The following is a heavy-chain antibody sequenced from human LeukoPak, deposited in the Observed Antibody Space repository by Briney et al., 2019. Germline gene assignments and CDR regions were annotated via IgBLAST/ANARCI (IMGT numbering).Heavy chain of an antibody. CDR2: ISSNAAYI. CDR3: ARPQDGYSSQNDY. D-gene: IGHD6-13*01. V-gene: IGHV3-23*01. J-gene: IGHJ4*02. Sequence: GGSLRLSCAASGFTFSSYAMSWVRQAPGKGLEWVSSISSNAAYIYYADSLKGRFTISRDNSKNTLYLQMNSLRAEVTAVYYCARPQDGYSSQNDYWGQGTLVTVSS. CDR1: GFTFSSYA.